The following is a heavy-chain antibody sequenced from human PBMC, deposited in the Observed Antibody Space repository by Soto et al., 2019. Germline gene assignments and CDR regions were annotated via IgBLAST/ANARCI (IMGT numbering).Heavy chain of an antibody. CDR2: INSDGSST. V-gene: IGHV3-74*01. Sequence: GGSLRLSCAASGFTFSSYWMHWVRQAPGKGLVWVSRINSDGSSTSYADSVKGRFTISRDNAKNTLSLQMNSLRAEDTAVYYCARASSSSSLRDYWRQETLVTVSS. D-gene: IGHD6-6*01. CDR1: GFTFSSYW. J-gene: IGHJ4*01. CDR3: ARASSSSSLRDY.